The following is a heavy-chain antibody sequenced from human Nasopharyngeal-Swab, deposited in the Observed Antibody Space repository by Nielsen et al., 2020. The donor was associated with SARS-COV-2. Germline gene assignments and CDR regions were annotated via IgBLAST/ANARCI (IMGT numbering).Heavy chain of an antibody. J-gene: IGHJ4*02. CDR1: GFTFSSYA. D-gene: IGHD6-19*01. V-gene: IGHV3-23*01. Sequence: GESLKISCAASGFTFSSYAMSWVRQAPGKGLERVSAISGSGGSTYYADSVKGRFTISRDNSKNTLYLQMNSLRAEDTAVYYCAKDLPFERIAVAGTAFDYWGQGTLVTVSS. CDR3: AKDLPFERIAVAGTAFDY. CDR2: ISGSGGST.